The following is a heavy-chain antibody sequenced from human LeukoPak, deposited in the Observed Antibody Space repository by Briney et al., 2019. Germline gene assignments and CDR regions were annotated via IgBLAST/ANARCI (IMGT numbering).Heavy chain of an antibody. V-gene: IGHV4-4*02. CDR2: IYYTGTV. CDR3: ARYYDYVWGKSFYFDY. Sequence: SGTLSLTCDVSGGSVTSTNWWSWVRQSPGKGLEWIGEIYYTGTVNYNASLESRVTMSVDKSKNQFSLKLSSVTAADTAVYYCARYYDYVWGKSFYFDYWGQGALVTVSS. J-gene: IGHJ4*02. CDR1: GGSVTSTNW. D-gene: IGHD3-16*01.